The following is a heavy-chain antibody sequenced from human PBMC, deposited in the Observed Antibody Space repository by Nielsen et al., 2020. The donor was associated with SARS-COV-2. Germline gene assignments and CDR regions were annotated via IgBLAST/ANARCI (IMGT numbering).Heavy chain of an antibody. D-gene: IGHD5-18*01. Sequence: SVKVSCKASGGTFSSYAISWVRQAPGQGLEWMGGIIPIFGTANYAQKFQGRVTITADESTSTAYMELSSLRSEDTAVYYCARGRGNSYGNWFDPWGQGTRVTVSS. CDR2: IIPIFGTA. V-gene: IGHV1-69*13. CDR3: ARGRGNSYGNWFDP. CDR1: GGTFSSYA. J-gene: IGHJ5*02.